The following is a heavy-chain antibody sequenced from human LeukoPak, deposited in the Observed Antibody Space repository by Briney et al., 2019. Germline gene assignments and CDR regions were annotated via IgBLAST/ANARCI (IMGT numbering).Heavy chain of an antibody. V-gene: IGHV3-23*01. CDR2: ISGNGGRT. J-gene: IGHJ4*02. CDR3: VREDTPATANY. Sequence: GGSLRLSCAASAFTFSTFAMSWVRQAPGKGLEWVSTISGNGGRTYYADSVKGRFTISRDNSKNTLYLQMNSLRAEDTAVYYCVREDTPATANYWGQGTLVTISS. D-gene: IGHD2-21*02. CDR1: AFTFSTFA.